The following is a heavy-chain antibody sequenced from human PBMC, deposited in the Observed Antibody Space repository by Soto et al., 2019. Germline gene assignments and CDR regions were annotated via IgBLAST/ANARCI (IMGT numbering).Heavy chain of an antibody. CDR2: ITTSSNI. V-gene: IGHV3-11*01. D-gene: IGHD2-21*01. Sequence: QVQLVESGGGLVKPGGSLRLSCAASGFTFSDYYISWIRQAPGKGLEWVSYITTSSNIYSADSVKGRFTISRDNAKNSLYLQMNSLRAEDTAVYYCARSQGDRVVDYWGQGTLVTVSS. CDR3: ARSQGDRVVDY. CDR1: GFTFSDYY. J-gene: IGHJ4*02.